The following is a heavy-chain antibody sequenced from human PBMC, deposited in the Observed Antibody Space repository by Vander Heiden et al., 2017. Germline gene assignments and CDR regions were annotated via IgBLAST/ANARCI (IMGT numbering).Heavy chain of an antibody. V-gene: IGHV3-48*02. CDR3: ARGLEYSLDL. D-gene: IGHD6-6*01. Sequence: EVQLVESGGGRAQPGGSLRLSCAASGFNFNGYSMNWARQAPGKGLEWVSYMIGSSERTHYADSVKGRFTISRDNAKSSLYLQMSNLKDEDTAVYYCARGLEYSLDLWGQGILVTVSS. CDR1: GFNFNGYS. CDR2: MIGSSERT. J-gene: IGHJ5*02.